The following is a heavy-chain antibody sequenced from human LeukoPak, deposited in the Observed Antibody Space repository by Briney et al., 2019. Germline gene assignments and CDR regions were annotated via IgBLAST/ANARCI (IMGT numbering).Heavy chain of an antibody. CDR3: AKAGGSSWDPFDY. J-gene: IGHJ4*02. Sequence: GGSLRLFCAASGFTFSSYGMHWVRQGPGKGLEWVAFIRNDGSHKYYADSVKGRFTISIDNSKNTLYLQMNSLRADDTAVYYCAKAGGSSWDPFDYWGQGTLVTVSS. V-gene: IGHV3-30*02. CDR2: IRNDGSHK. CDR1: GFTFSSYG. D-gene: IGHD6-13*01.